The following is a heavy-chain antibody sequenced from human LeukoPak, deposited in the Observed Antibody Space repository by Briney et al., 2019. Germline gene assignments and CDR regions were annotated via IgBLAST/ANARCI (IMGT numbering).Heavy chain of an antibody. Sequence: PSETLSLTCAVYGGSFSGYWWCWIRQPPGKGLEWIGEINHSGSTNYNPSLKSRVTISVDTSKNQFSLNLSSVTAADTAVYYCARVPAMDGNYYYYYGMDVRVQATTATVS. CDR1: GGSFSGYW. CDR2: INHSGST. V-gene: IGHV4-34*01. J-gene: IGHJ6*02. CDR3: ARVPAMDGNYYYYYGMDV. D-gene: IGHD5-18*01.